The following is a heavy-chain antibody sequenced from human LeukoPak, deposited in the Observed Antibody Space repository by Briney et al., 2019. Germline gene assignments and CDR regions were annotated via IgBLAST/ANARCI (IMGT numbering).Heavy chain of an antibody. CDR1: GYSFTSYW. Sequence: GESLKISCKGSGYSFTSYWVGWVRQMPGKGLEWMGIIYPGDSDTRYSPSFQGQVTISADKSISTAYLQWSSLKASDTAMYYCASYDFWSGYSWFYWGQGTLVTVSS. CDR3: ASYDFWSGYSWFY. CDR2: IYPGDSDT. V-gene: IGHV5-51*01. J-gene: IGHJ4*02. D-gene: IGHD3-3*01.